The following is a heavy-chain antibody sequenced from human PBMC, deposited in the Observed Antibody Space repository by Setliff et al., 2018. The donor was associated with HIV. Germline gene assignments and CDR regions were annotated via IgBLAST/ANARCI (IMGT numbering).Heavy chain of an antibody. CDR2: IHHTGGT. V-gene: IGHV4-38-2*02. D-gene: IGHD1-1*01. CDR1: GGSISTSNW. Sequence: SETLSLTCTVSGGSISTSNWWGWIRQTPGKGLEWIASIHHTGGTYYNPSLKSRVTISVDTSKDQFSLKLRSLTATDTAVYFCTREGRGDPAMATTRIDYWGQGKLVTVSS. J-gene: IGHJ4*02. CDR3: TREGRGDPAMATTRIDY.